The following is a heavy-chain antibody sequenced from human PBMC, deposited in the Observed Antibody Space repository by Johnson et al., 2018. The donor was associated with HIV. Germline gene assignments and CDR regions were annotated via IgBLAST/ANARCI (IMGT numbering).Heavy chain of an antibody. CDR2: IRYDGSNK. J-gene: IGHJ3*02. CDR1: GFTFSSYG. D-gene: IGHD3-10*01. Sequence: QMLLVESGGGVVQPGGSLRLSCAASGFTFSSYGMHWVRQAPGKGLEWVTFIRYDGSNKYYADSVKGRFTISRDNAKNSLYLQMNSLRAEDTAVYYCARDNFGGLNAFDIWGQGTMVTVSS. CDR3: ARDNFGGLNAFDI. V-gene: IGHV3-30*02.